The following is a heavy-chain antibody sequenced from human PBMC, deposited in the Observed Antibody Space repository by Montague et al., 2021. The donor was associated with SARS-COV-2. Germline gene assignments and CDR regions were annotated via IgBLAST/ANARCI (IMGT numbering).Heavy chain of an antibody. Sequence: SLRLSCAASGFTFSSYAMHWVRQAPGKGLEWVAVISYDGSNKYYADSVKGRFTISRDNSKNTLYLQMNSLRAEDTAVYYCARDFSFWVRGVYYYYGMDVWGQGPTVTVSS. J-gene: IGHJ6*02. D-gene: IGHD3-10*01. CDR2: ISYDGSNK. CDR1: GFTFSSYA. V-gene: IGHV3-30*04. CDR3: ARDFSFWVRGVYYYYGMDV.